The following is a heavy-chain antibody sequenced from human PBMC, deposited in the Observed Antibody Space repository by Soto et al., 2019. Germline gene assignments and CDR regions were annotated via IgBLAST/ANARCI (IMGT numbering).Heavy chain of an antibody. J-gene: IGHJ6*02. Sequence: RVGCAASVVMFRGSLMDGARQAPGKGPEWVASIKEDGSEKNYVDSVKGRFTISRDNAKNSLYLQMNSLRAEDTAVYYCASLGRHGWGQGTMVTVSS. V-gene: IGHV3-7*01. D-gene: IGHD3-16*01. CDR3: ASLGRHG. CDR2: IKEDGSEK. CDR1: VVMFRGSL.